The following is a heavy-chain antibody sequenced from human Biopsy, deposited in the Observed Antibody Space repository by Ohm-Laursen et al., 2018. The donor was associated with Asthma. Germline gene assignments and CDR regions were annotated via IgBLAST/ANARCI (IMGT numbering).Heavy chain of an antibody. CDR1: GYSFATNA. CDR2: FNPGNGNA. J-gene: IGHJ6*02. D-gene: IGHD5-12*01. CDR3: ARSAETYSGFDSNYYGMDV. V-gene: IGHV1-3*01. Sequence: ASVKVSCKVSGYSFATNAMHWVRQAPGQRPEWMGWFNPGNGNAKVSEKFQGRVSITRDTSATTAYLEVSSLTSEDTAVYYCARSAETYSGFDSNYYGMDVWGQGTRVTVSS.